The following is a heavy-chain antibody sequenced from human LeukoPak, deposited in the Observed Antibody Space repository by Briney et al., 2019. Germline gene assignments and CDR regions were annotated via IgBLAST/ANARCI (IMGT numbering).Heavy chain of an antibody. Sequence: PGGSLRLSCAASGFTFSSYSMNWVRQAPGKGLEWVSSISSSSSYIYYADSVKGRFTISRDNAKNSLYLQMNSLRAEDTAVYYCARDTSISILTGYYRGWFDPWGQGTLVTVSS. CDR3: ARDTSISILTGYYRGWFDP. V-gene: IGHV3-21*01. D-gene: IGHD3-9*01. CDR2: ISSSSSYI. J-gene: IGHJ5*02. CDR1: GFTFSSYS.